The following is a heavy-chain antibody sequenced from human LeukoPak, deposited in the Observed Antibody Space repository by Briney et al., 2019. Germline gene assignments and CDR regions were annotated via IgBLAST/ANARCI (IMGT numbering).Heavy chain of an antibody. D-gene: IGHD3-10*01. Sequence: LVGPRRHSNVVPEGRPSNYAISWVCEAPGKGLEWVSYISERGGSTTYPVSVKGGVTISRDNSMNTLQLQMNILRAQYTAIYSCAKRSTVIRGTVGVGYHTEAYHYYNCGQGGLFTVSS. CDR3: AKRSTVIRGTVGVGYHTEAYHYYN. V-gene: IGHV3-23*01. CDR2: ISERGGST. J-gene: IGHJ4*02. CDR1: EGRPSNYA.